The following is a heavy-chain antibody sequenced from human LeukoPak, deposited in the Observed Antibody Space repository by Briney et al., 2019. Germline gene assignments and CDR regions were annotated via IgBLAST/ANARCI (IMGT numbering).Heavy chain of an antibody. J-gene: IGHJ4*02. V-gene: IGHV4-61*02. D-gene: IGHD3-9*01. CDR2: IYTSGST. Sequence: PSQTLSLTCTVSGGSISSGSYYWGWIRQPAGKGLEWIGRIYTSGSTNYNPSLKSRVTISVDTSKNQFSLKLSSVTAADTAVYYCVGTYDILTGYTPYFDYWGQGTLVTVSS. CDR3: VGTYDILTGYTPYFDY. CDR1: GGSISSGSYY.